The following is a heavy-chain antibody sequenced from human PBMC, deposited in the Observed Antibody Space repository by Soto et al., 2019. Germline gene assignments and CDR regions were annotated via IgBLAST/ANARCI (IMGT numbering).Heavy chain of an antibody. J-gene: IGHJ4*02. CDR2: IYLGDSNT. Sequence: GESLKISCKGSGYRFTSYWIGWVRQTPGKGLEWMGIIYLGDSNTRYSPSFQGQVTISADKSISTAYLQWSSLKASDTAIYYCARQEYCSSTSCYTVDSWGQGTLVTVSS. V-gene: IGHV5-51*01. D-gene: IGHD2-2*02. CDR3: ARQEYCSSTSCYTVDS. CDR1: GYRFTSYW.